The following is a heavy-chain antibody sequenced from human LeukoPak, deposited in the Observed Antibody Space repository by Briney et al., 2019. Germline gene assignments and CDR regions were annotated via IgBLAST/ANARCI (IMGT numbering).Heavy chain of an antibody. CDR1: GITLSNYG. CDR3: AKRAVVIRVILVGFHKEAYYFDS. Sequence: GGSLRLSCRVSGITLSNYGMSWVRQAPGKGLEWVAGISGSSGSTKYADSVKGRFTISRDNPKNTLYLQMTSLRAEDTAVYFCAKRAVVIRVILVGFHKEAYYFDSWGQGALVTVSS. CDR2: ISGSSGST. J-gene: IGHJ4*02. D-gene: IGHD3-22*01. V-gene: IGHV3-23*01.